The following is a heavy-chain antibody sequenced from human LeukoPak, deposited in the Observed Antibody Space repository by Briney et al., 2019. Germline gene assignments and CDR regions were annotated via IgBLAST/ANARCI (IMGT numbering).Heavy chain of an antibody. V-gene: IGHV4-59*08. CDR2: IYYSGST. CDR1: GGSISSYY. CDR3: ARHGHDFWSGYYWDYFDY. J-gene: IGHJ4*02. Sequence: KPSETLSLTCTVSGGSISSYYWSWIRQPPGKGLEWIGYIYYSGSTNYNPSLKSRVTISVDTSKNQFSLKLSSVTAADTAVYYCARHGHDFWSGYYWDYFDYWGQGTLVTVSS. D-gene: IGHD3-3*01.